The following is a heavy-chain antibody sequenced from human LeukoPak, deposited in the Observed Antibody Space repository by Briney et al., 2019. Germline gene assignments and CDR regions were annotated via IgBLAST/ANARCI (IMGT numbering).Heavy chain of an antibody. D-gene: IGHD1-26*01. CDR3: TTEAYSGSFPGY. CDR2: IKSKTDGGTT. Sequence: GGSLRLSCAASGFPFSNAWMSWVREAPGKGLEWVGRIKSKTDGGTTDYAAPVKGRFTISRDDSKNTLYLQMNSLKTEDTAVYYCTTEAYSGSFPGYWGQGTLVTVSS. CDR1: GFPFSNAW. V-gene: IGHV3-15*01. J-gene: IGHJ4*02.